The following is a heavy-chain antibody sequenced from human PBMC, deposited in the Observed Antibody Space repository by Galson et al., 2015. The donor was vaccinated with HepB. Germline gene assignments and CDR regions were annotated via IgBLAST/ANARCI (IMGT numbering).Heavy chain of an antibody. Sequence: SLRLSCAASGFTSSNYWMYWVRQVPGKGLVWASNVNGDGSDTTYADSVKGRFTISRDNAKNTLYLQMSSLRAEDTAVYYCARGGAYNYGGLDLWGQGTLVTASS. CDR2: VNGDGSDT. V-gene: IGHV3-74*01. J-gene: IGHJ4*02. CDR3: ARGGAYNYGGLDL. D-gene: IGHD5-18*01. CDR1: GFTSSNYW.